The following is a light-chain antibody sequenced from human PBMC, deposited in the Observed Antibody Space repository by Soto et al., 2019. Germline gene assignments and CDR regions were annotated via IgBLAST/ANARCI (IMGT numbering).Light chain of an antibody. Sequence: PLTQSPSSLSASVGDRVTIACRASQDISNFLAWYQHKPGKAPKLLIYAASTLQSGVPSRFSGSGSGTDFTLTISSLQPEDLAIYYCQQLNSYPLTFGGGTKVEIK. J-gene: IGKJ4*01. CDR2: AAS. CDR3: QQLNSYPLT. V-gene: IGKV1-9*01. CDR1: QDISNF.